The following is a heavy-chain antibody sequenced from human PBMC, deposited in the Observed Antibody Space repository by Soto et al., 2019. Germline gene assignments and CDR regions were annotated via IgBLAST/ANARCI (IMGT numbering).Heavy chain of an antibody. CDR3: ARDLSVTYSSSWYYFDY. D-gene: IGHD6-13*01. CDR2: ISSSGSTI. J-gene: IGHJ4*02. Sequence: EVQLVESGGGLVQPGGSLRLSCAASGFTFSSYEMNWVRQAPGKGLEWVSYISSSGSTIYYADSVKGRFSISRDNAKNSLYLQMNSLRAEDTAVHYCARDLSVTYSSSWYYFDYWGQGTLVTVSS. V-gene: IGHV3-48*03. CDR1: GFTFSSYE.